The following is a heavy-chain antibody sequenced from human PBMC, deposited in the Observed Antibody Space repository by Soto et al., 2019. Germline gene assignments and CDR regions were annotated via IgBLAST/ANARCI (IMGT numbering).Heavy chain of an antibody. CDR3: GRVCFLFTMVGGFIPLPYYYYMDV. CDR1: GFTFSSYG. Sequence: GGSLRLSCAASGFTFSSYGMHWVRQAPGKGLEWVAVIWYDGSNKYYADSVKGRFAISRDNSKNTLYLQMNSLRAEDTGVNYCGRVCFLFTMVGGFIPLPYYYYMDVGGKGTTVTVSS. V-gene: IGHV3-33*01. D-gene: IGHD3-10*01. CDR2: IWYDGSNK. J-gene: IGHJ6*03.